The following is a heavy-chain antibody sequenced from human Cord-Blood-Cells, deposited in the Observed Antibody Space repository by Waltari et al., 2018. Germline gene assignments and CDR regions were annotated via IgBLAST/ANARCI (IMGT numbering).Heavy chain of an antibody. Sequence: QVQLVQSGAEVKKPGASVKVSCTASGYTCTGYYMPWVRQAPGQGLEWMGWINPNSGGTNYAQKFQGRVTMTRDTSISTAYMELSRLRSDDTAVYYCARGYSSSYYYYGMDVWGQGTTVTVSS. J-gene: IGHJ6*02. CDR2: INPNSGGT. D-gene: IGHD6-6*01. CDR3: ARGYSSSYYYYGMDV. CDR1: GYTCTGYY. V-gene: IGHV1-2*02.